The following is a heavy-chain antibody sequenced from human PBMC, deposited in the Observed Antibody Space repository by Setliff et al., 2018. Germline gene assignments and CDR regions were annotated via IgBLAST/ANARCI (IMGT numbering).Heavy chain of an antibody. D-gene: IGHD5-18*01. J-gene: IGHJ6*03. V-gene: IGHV1-2*02. Sequence: GASVKVSCKTSGYTFISYGISWVRQAPGQGLEWMGWINPNSGGTNYAQKFQGKVTMTRDTSISTAYMELSRLRSDDTAVYYCARTLGYSYGPYYYYYYMDVWGKGTTVTVSS. CDR1: GYTFISYG. CDR3: ARTLGYSYGPYYYYYYMDV. CDR2: INPNSGGT.